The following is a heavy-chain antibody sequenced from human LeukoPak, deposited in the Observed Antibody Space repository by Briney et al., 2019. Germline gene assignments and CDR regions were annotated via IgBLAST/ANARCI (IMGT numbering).Heavy chain of an antibody. CDR1: GFSFYNYG. Sequence: PGGSLRLSCAASGFSFYNYGMHWVRQAPGKGLEWVAVISYDGDNKYYADSVKGRFTISRDNSKKTLFLQMTSLRAEDAAVYCCAKDSSGSGFWSDYSPYYFDYWGQGTLVTVSS. CDR3: AKDSSGSGFWSDYSPYYFDY. J-gene: IGHJ4*02. CDR2: ISYDGDNK. V-gene: IGHV3-30*18. D-gene: IGHD3-3*01.